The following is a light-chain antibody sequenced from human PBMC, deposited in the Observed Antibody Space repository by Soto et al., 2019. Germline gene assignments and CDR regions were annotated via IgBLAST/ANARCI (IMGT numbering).Light chain of an antibody. CDR1: ENVFGS. CDR3: QQRNSWPLT. CDR2: DAS. Sequence: EIVLTQSPATLSLSPGERATLSFMASENVFGSLAWFQQKPGQAPRLLFFDASTRATGIPARFSCSGSGTDFILTVSSLEPEDFATYYCQQRNSWPLTFGGGTKVDIK. J-gene: IGKJ4*01. V-gene: IGKV3-11*01.